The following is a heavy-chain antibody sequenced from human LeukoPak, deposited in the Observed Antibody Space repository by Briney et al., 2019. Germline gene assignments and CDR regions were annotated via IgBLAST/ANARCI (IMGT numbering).Heavy chain of an antibody. CDR1: GFTFSSYA. CDR2: ISGSGGST. V-gene: IGHV3-23*01. J-gene: IGHJ4*02. D-gene: IGHD3-10*01. Sequence: GGSLRLSRAASGFTFSSYAMSWVPQAPGKGLEWGSDISGSGGSTDYADSVKGRITISRDNSTDTLYLQRNSLRAEDTAVYYCAKDINDYFDCWGQGTLVTVSS. CDR3: AKDINDYFDC.